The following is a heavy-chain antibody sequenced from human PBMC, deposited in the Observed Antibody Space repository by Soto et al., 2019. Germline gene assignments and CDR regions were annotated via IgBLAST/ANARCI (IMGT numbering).Heavy chain of an antibody. Sequence: QVQLQQWGAGLLKPSEPLSLTCAVHGGSFSGYYWSWIRQPPGKGLEWIGEINHSGNSNYSPSLKSRVTISVDTSKNQFSLQLRSVTAADTAVYYCVRGVDKNGRHSRPYYYYGMDGWGQGTTVTVSS. CDR3: VRGVDKNGRHSRPYYYYGMDG. J-gene: IGHJ6*02. V-gene: IGHV4-34*01. CDR2: INHSGNS. D-gene: IGHD5-12*01. CDR1: GGSFSGYY.